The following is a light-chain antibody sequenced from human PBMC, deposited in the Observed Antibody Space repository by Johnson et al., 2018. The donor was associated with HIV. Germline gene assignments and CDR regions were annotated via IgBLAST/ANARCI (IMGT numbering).Light chain of an antibody. Sequence: QSVLTQPPSVSAAPGQKVTISCSGSSSNIRNNYVSWYQQLPGTAPKLLIYDTDKRPSGIPDRFSGSKSGTSATMGISGLQTGDEADYYCGTWDNSLSAYVFGTGTKVTVL. CDR2: DTD. CDR3: GTWDNSLSAYV. CDR1: SSNIRNNY. V-gene: IGLV1-51*01. J-gene: IGLJ1*01.